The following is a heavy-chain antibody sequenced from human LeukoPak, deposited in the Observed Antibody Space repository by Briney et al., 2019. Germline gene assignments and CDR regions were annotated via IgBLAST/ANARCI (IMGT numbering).Heavy chain of an antibody. CDR3: ARLFYYASGVDY. V-gene: IGHV4-39*01. D-gene: IGHD3-10*01. CDR1: GGSISSSSHY. CDR2: IYYSGST. Sequence: SETLSLTCTVSGGSISSSSHYGGWIRQPPGKGLEWIGSIYYSGSTYYNPSLKSRITMFVDTSKNQFSLNLRSVTAADTAVYYCARLFYYASGVDYWGQGTLVTVSS. J-gene: IGHJ4*02.